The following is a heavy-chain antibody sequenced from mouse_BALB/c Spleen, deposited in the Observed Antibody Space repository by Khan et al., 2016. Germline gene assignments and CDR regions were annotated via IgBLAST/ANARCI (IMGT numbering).Heavy chain of an antibody. Sequence: EVQLQESGPSLVKPSQTLSLTCSVTGDSITSGYWNWIRKFPGNKLEYMGYINYSGSTYYNPSINSRISITRDTSTNQYYLQLNSVTTEDTATYSCERYDGYYFDYWGQGTTLTVSS. D-gene: IGHD2-3*01. V-gene: IGHV3-8*02. J-gene: IGHJ2*01. CDR2: INYSGST. CDR3: ERYDGYYFDY. CDR1: GDSITSGY.